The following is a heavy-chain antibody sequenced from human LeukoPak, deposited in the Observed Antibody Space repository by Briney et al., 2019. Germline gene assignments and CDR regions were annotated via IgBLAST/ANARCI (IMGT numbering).Heavy chain of an antibody. CDR3: ARAPLQYYFDY. Sequence: SETLSLTCTVSGGSISSSSYYWGWIRQPPGKGLEWIGSIYYSGSTYYNPSPKSRVTISVDTSKDQFSLKLSSVTAADTAVYYCARAPLQYYFDYWGQGTLVTVSS. V-gene: IGHV4-39*07. CDR1: GGSISSSSYY. J-gene: IGHJ4*02. CDR2: IYYSGST.